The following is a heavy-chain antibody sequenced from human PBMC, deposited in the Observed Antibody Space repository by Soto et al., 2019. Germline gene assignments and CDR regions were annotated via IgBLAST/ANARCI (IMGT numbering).Heavy chain of an antibody. D-gene: IGHD3-22*01. J-gene: IGHJ4*02. V-gene: IGHV3-74*01. Sequence: EVQLVESGGGLVQPGGSLRLSCAASGFTFSTHWMHWVRQVPEKGLVWVSRINGDGSQTTYADSVRGRLTISRDNAKNTLYLQMNNLRVEDTTVYYCAGDSPHDSTVAGDYWGQGTLVTVSS. CDR3: AGDSPHDSTVAGDY. CDR2: INGDGSQT. CDR1: GFTFSTHW.